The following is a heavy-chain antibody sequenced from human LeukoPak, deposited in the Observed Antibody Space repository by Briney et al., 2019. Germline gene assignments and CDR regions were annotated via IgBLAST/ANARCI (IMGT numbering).Heavy chain of an antibody. CDR3: ARHSYPNWFDP. CDR1: GYSFTNYW. CDR2: IYPGDSDT. J-gene: IGHJ5*02. V-gene: IGHV5-51*01. D-gene: IGHD1-26*01. Sequence: GESLKISCKGSGYSFTNYWIGWVRQMPGKGLEWMGIIYPGDSDTRYNPSFQGQVTISADKSISTAYLQWSSLKASDTAMYYCARHSYPNWFDPWGQGTLVTVSS.